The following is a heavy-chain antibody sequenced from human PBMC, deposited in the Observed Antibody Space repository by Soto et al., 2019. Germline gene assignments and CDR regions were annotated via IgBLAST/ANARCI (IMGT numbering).Heavy chain of an antibody. Sequence: PGGSLRLSCAASGFNFSNYDMSWVRPAPAKGQECNTANSGRGDRTYNADTVTGRFTVSRDNSEVTLYLKMNNLRAEDTAVYYCARAQSPGAWGWFDPWGQGTLVTVSS. D-gene: IGHD1-26*01. J-gene: IGHJ5*02. CDR2: NSGRGDRT. CDR1: GFNFSNYD. CDR3: ARAQSPGAWGWFDP. V-gene: IGHV3-23*01.